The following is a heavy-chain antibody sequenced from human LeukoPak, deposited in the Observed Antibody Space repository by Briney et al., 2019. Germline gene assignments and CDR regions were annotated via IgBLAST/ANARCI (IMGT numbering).Heavy chain of an antibody. CDR1: GASISSSSSS. V-gene: IGHV4-31*03. J-gene: IGHJ4*02. CDR3: ARLSYDSSGYLDY. D-gene: IGHD3-22*01. CDR2: IYYSGST. Sequence: SETLSLTCTVSGASISSSSSSWGWVRQPPGKGLEWIGYIYYSGSTYYNPSLKSRVTISVDTSKNQFSLKLSSVTAADTAVYYCARLSYDSSGYLDYWGQGTLVTVSS.